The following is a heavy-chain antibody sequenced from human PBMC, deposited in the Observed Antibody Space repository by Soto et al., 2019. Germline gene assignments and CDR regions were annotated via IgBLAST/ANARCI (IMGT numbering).Heavy chain of an antibody. D-gene: IGHD4-17*01. CDR2: ISSSGSTI. CDR1: GFTFSSYS. V-gene: IGHV3-48*02. J-gene: IGHJ4*02. Sequence: GGSLRLSCAASGFTFSSYSMNWVRQAPGKGLEWVSYISSSGSTIQYADSVKGRFPISRDNAQNSLFLQMNSLRDEDTAVYYCARDRFRSAVMQTYGLDYWGQGTLVTVSS. CDR3: ARDRFRSAVMQTYGLDY.